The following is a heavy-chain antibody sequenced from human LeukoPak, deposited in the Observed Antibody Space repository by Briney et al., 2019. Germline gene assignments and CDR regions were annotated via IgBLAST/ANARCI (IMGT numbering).Heavy chain of an antibody. CDR2: ISGSGGST. CDR3: ARGRNSGYDLVLDY. J-gene: IGHJ4*02. D-gene: IGHD5-12*01. CDR1: GFTFSSYS. Sequence: AGGSLRLSCAASGFTFSSYSMNWVRQAPGKGLEWVSAISGSGGSTYYADSVKGRFTISRDNSKNTLYLQMNSLRAEDTAVYYCARGRNSGYDLVLDYWGQGTLVTVSS. V-gene: IGHV3-23*01.